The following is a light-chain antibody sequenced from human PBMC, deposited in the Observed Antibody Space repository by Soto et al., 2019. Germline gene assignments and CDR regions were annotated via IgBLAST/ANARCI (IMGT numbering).Light chain of an antibody. CDR3: QHYNSYSEA. Sequence: DIQMTQSPSTLSASVGDRVSINCRASQSISAWLAWYQQKPGKAPRLLIYKASTLEIGVPSRFSGSGSGTEFTLTISSLQPDDFATYYCQHYNSYSEAFGQGTKVDNK. CDR1: QSISAW. J-gene: IGKJ1*01. V-gene: IGKV1-5*03. CDR2: KAS.